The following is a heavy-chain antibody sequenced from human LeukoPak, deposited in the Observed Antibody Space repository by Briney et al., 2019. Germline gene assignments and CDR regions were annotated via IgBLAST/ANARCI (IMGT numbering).Heavy chain of an antibody. Sequence: GGSLRLSCAASGFTFSSYGMHWVRQAPGKGLEWVAFIRYDGSNKYYADSVKGRFTISRDNSKNTLYLQMNSLRAEDTAVYYCARVRSGYDFAYGAEVNWFDPWGQGTLVTVSS. J-gene: IGHJ5*02. V-gene: IGHV3-30*02. CDR3: ARVRSGYDFAYGAEVNWFDP. D-gene: IGHD5-12*01. CDR2: IRYDGSNK. CDR1: GFTFSSYG.